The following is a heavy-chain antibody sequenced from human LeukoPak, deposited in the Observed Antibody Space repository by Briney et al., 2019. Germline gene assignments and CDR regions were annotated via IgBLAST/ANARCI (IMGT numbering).Heavy chain of an antibody. CDR3: AKEYSNAMDYFHH. CDR2: ISYDGRGK. CDR1: GFTFSSHG. V-gene: IGHV3-30*18. Sequence: PGGSLRLSCAVSGFTFSSHGMHWVRQAPGKGLEWVAVISYDGRGKYYGDSVKGRFTISRDNSMNTLYLQMNSLRAEDTAVYYCAKEYSNAMDYFHHWGQGTLVTVSS. J-gene: IGHJ4*02. D-gene: IGHD5-12*01.